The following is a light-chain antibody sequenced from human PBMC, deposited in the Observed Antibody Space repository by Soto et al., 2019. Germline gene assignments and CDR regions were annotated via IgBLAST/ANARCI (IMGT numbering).Light chain of an antibody. CDR1: QSVSNNY. CDR3: QQYCSSGT. CDR2: GAS. Sequence: EIVLTQSPGTLSLSPGERATLSCRASQSVSNNYLAWYQQKPGQAPRLPIYGASNRATGIPDRFSGSGYGTDFTLTISSLEAEDFAVDYCQQYCSSGTFGQGTMVESK. V-gene: IGKV3-20*01. J-gene: IGKJ1*01.